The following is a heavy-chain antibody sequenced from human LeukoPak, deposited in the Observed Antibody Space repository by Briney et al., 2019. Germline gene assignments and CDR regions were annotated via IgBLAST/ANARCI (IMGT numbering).Heavy chain of an antibody. D-gene: IGHD1-26*01. CDR1: GYTFINYG. CDR3: ARDYSGSYYNPLFYYYYYMDV. J-gene: IGHJ6*03. V-gene: IGHV1-18*01. CDR2: ISAYNGHT. Sequence: ASVKVSCKASGYTFINYGITWVRQAPGQGLEWMGWISAYNGHTNYAQKLQGRVTMTTDTSTSTAYMELRSLRSDDTAVYYCARDYSGSYYNPLFYYYYYMDVWGKGTTVTISS.